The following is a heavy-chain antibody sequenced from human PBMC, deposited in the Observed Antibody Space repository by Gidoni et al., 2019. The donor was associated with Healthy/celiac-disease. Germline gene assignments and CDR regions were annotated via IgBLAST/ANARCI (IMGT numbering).Heavy chain of an antibody. Sequence: QVQLVESGGGVVQPRRSLRLSCAASGFTFSSYVMHWVRQAPGKGLEWVAVIAYDGSNKYYADSVKGRFTISRDNSKNTLYLQMNSLRAEDTAVYYCAKDQGGVIAYIDYWGQGTLVTVSS. CDR3: AKDQGGVIAYIDY. CDR1: GFTFSSYV. CDR2: IAYDGSNK. J-gene: IGHJ4*02. D-gene: IGHD3-16*02. V-gene: IGHV3-30*18.